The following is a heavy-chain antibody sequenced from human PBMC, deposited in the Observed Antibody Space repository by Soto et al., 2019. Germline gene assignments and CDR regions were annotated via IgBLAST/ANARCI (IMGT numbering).Heavy chain of an antibody. CDR1: GFTFSSYA. V-gene: IGHV3-23*01. J-gene: IGHJ6*02. D-gene: IGHD3-3*01. CDR2: ISGSGGST. CDR3: AKVSASITIFGVVLENYYGMDV. Sequence: LRLSCAASGFTFSSYAMSWVRQAPGKGLEWVSAISGSGGSTYYADSVKGRFTISRDNSKNTLYLQMNSPRAEDTAVYYCAKVSASITIFGVVLENYYGMDVWGQGTTVTVSS.